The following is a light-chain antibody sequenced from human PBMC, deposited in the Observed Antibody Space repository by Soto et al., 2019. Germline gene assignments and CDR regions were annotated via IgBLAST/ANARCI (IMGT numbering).Light chain of an antibody. CDR2: DVS. CDR1: SSDVGGYNY. Sequence: QSALTPPASVSGSPGQSITISCTGTSSDVGGYNYVSWYQQHPGKAPKLMIYDVSYRPSGVSNRFSGSKSGYTASLTISGLQAEDVAYYYASSYTSSSTQVFGSGTKLTVL. J-gene: IGLJ1*01. V-gene: IGLV2-14*01. CDR3: SSYTSSSTQV.